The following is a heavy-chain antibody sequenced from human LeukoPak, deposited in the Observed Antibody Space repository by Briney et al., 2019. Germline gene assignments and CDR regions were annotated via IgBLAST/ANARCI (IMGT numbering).Heavy chain of an antibody. CDR1: GGSISGYY. D-gene: IGHD3-22*01. V-gene: IGHV4-59*01. J-gene: IGHJ5*02. Sequence: SETLSLTCTVSGGSISGYYWSWIRQPPGKRLEWIGYIYNSGSTNYNPSLRSRVTISIDTSKKQLSLRLTSVTAADTAVYYCARDSSGYYGSFEPWGRGAQVTVSS. CDR3: ARDSSGYYGSFEP. CDR2: IYNSGST.